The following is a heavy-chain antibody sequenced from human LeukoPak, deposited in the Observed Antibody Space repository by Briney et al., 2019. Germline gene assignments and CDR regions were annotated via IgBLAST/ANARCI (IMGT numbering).Heavy chain of an antibody. CDR3: ANVRRRDSSSWYPSDYYYGMDV. Sequence: GGSLRLSCAASGFTFGSYAMSWVRQAPGKGLEWVSAISGSGGSTYDADSVKGRFTISRDNSKNTLYLQMNSLRAEDTAVYYCANVRRRDSSSWYPSDYYYGMDVWGKGTTVTVSS. CDR2: ISGSGGST. J-gene: IGHJ6*04. D-gene: IGHD6-13*01. V-gene: IGHV3-23*01. CDR1: GFTFGSYA.